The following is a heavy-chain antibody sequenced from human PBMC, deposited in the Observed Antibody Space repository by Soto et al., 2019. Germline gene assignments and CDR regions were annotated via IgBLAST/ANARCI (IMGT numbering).Heavy chain of an antibody. D-gene: IGHD1-26*01. CDR1: GASISNGYYS. CDR3: ARGPSGDKVDY. CDR2: IHSGGTT. V-gene: IGHV4-30-4*01. J-gene: IGHJ4*02. Sequence: QVQLQEPGPRLVEPSRTLSLTCTVSGASISNGYYSWSWIRQSPGTGLEWIGHIHSGGTTYSNPSLKSRLTISVDMSKNQFSLKLSSLTAADTAVYYCARGPSGDKVDYWGQGTLVTVSS.